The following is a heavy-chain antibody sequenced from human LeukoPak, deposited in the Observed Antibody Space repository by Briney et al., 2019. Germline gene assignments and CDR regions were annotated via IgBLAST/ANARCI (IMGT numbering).Heavy chain of an antibody. Sequence: GGSLRLSCAASGFTFNSHWMHWVRQAPGEGLVWVSRINNDGSTTTYADSVRGRFTISRDNAKNTLFLQMNSLRAEDTAVYYCVRDRPHNWFDPWGQGTLVTVSS. V-gene: IGHV3-74*01. D-gene: IGHD6-6*01. CDR3: VRDRPHNWFDP. CDR2: INNDGSTT. J-gene: IGHJ5*02. CDR1: GFTFNSHW.